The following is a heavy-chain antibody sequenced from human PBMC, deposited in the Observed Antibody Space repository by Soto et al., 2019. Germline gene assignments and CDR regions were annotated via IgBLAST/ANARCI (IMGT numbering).Heavy chain of an antibody. D-gene: IGHD2-2*01. Sequence: QVQLVQSGAEVKKPGSSVKVSCKASGGTFGSYAISWVRQAPGQGLEWRGGIIPIPGTANYAQKFQGRVTIAADASTSTAYMELSSLRSEDTAVYYCASSQGSSTSLEIYYYYYYGMDVWGQGTTVTVSS. CDR3: ASSQGSSTSLEIYYYYYYGMDV. V-gene: IGHV1-69*01. CDR2: IIPIPGTA. J-gene: IGHJ6*02. CDR1: GGTFGSYA.